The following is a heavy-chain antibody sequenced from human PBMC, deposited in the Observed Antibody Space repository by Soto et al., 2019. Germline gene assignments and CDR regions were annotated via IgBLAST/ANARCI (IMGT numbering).Heavy chain of an antibody. V-gene: IGHV5-10-1*01. CDR1: GYSFTSYW. Sequence: GESLKISCKGSGYSFTSYWISWVRQMPGKGLEWKRRIDPSDSYSNYSPSFQGHVTISADKSISTAYLQWSSLKASDTAMYYCARIVVPAAINLAAFDIWGQGTMVTVSS. CDR3: ARIVVPAAINLAAFDI. J-gene: IGHJ3*02. CDR2: IDPSDSYS. D-gene: IGHD2-2*01.